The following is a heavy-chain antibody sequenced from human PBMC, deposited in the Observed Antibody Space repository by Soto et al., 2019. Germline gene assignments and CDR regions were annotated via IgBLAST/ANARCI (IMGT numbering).Heavy chain of an antibody. CDR1: GGSISSGGYY. Sequence: SETLSLTCTVSGGSISSGGYYWSWIRQPPGKGLEWIGEINHSGSTNYNPSLKSRVTISVDTSKNQFSLKLSSVTAADTAVYYCGVGDNWFDPWGQGTLVTVSS. J-gene: IGHJ5*02. V-gene: IGHV4-39*07. CDR2: INHSGST. CDR3: GVGDNWFDP. D-gene: IGHD3-16*01.